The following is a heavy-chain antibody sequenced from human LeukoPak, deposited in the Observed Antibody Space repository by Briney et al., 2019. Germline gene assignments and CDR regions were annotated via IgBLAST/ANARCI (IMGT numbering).Heavy chain of an antibody. CDR2: INHSGST. D-gene: IGHD6-19*01. Sequence: SETLSLTCAVYGGSFSGYYWSWIRQPPGKGLEWIGEINHSGSTNYNPSLKSRVTISVDTSKNQFSLKLSSVTAADTAVYYCARETEVPGGRSWDFWGQGTLVTVSS. CDR1: GGSFSGYY. CDR3: ARETEVPGGRSWDF. J-gene: IGHJ4*02. V-gene: IGHV4-34*01.